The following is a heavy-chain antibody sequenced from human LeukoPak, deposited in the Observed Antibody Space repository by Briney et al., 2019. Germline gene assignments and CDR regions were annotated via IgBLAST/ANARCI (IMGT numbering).Heavy chain of an antibody. J-gene: IGHJ6*04. CDR1: GGSFSGYY. CDR3: ARDIVVVVAATLYYYYGMDV. D-gene: IGHD2-15*01. Sequence: SETLSLTCAVYGGSFSGYYWSWIRQPPGKGLEWIGEINNSGSTNYNPSLKSRVTISVDTSKNQFSLKLSSVTAADTAVYYCARDIVVVVAATLYYYYGMDVWGKGTTVTVSS. V-gene: IGHV4-34*01. CDR2: INNSGST.